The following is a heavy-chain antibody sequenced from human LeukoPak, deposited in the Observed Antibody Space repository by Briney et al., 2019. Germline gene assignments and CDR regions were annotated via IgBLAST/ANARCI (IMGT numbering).Heavy chain of an antibody. V-gene: IGHV4-31*03. CDR2: IYYSGST. J-gene: IGHJ6*03. CDR3: ARGKFEYCSSTSCYINYYYYYYMDV. D-gene: IGHD2-2*02. Sequence: SQTLSLTCTVSGGSISSGGYYWSWIRQHPGKGLEWIGYIYYSGSTYYNPSLKSRVTISVDTSKNQFSLKLGSVTAADTAVYYCARGKFEYCSSTSCYINYYYYYYMDVWGKGTTVTVSS. CDR1: GGSISSGGYY.